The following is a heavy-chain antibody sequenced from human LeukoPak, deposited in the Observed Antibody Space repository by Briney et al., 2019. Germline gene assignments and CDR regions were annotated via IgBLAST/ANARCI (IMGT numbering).Heavy chain of an antibody. V-gene: IGHV1-46*01. J-gene: IGHJ4*02. CDR1: GYSFTTYH. CDR3: ARESPHTFYFDY. D-gene: IGHD3-16*01. CDR2: IKDSGTT. Sequence: ASVKVSFKASGYSFTTYHIHWVRQAPGQGLEWMGIIKDSGTTIYPQKFQGRVTMTRDTSTSTAYMEVSSLRSEDTAVYYCARESPHTFYFDYWGQGTLVTVSS.